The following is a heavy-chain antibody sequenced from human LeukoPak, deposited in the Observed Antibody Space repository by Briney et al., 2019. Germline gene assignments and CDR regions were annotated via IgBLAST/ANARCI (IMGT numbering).Heavy chain of an antibody. CDR3: ARAGYSRGSSWYVGYYYGMDV. V-gene: IGHV3-48*01. Sequence: PGGSLRLSCAASGFTFSSYSMNWVRQAPGKGLEWVSYISSSSSTIYYADSVKGRFTISRDNAKNSLYLQMNSLRAEDTAVYYCARAGYSRGSSWYVGYYYGMDVWGQGTTVTVSS. J-gene: IGHJ6*02. D-gene: IGHD6-13*01. CDR2: ISSSSSTI. CDR1: GFTFSSYS.